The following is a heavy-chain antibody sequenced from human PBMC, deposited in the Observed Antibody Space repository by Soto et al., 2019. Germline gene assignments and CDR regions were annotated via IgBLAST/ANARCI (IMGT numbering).Heavy chain of an antibody. CDR3: ARGMTTVTTLDY. CDR2: IYHSGST. J-gene: IGHJ4*02. CDR1: GGSISSGGYS. V-gene: IGHV4-30-2*01. D-gene: IGHD4-17*01. Sequence: QLQLQESGSGLVKPSQTLSLTCAVSGGSISSGGYSWSWIRQPPGKGLEWIGYIYHSGSTYYNPSLKSRVTLSLARSKKQSSLKPSSVTAAETAVYYCARGMTTVTTLDYWGQGTLGTVSS.